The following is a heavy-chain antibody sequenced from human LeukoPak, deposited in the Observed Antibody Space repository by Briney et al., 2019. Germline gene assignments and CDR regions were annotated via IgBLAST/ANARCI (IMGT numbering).Heavy chain of an antibody. CDR2: ISGTGEST. V-gene: IGHV3-23*01. D-gene: IGHD2-2*01. CDR3: ARDAYCTSASCRRDFDS. J-gene: IGHJ4*02. CDR1: GFTFSSYA. Sequence: GGSLRLSCALSGFTFSSYATSEVPQAPGTGLQWVSAISGTGESTAYAVYVKGRFTIPKHNSKSTLYLQRDRLRAEDTAVYYCARDAYCTSASCRRDFDSWGQGTLVSVSS.